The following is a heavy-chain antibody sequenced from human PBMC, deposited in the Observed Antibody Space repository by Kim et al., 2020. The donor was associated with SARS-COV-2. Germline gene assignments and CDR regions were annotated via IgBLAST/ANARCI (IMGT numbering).Heavy chain of an antibody. Sequence: GGSLRLSCAASGFTFSSYAMHWVRQAPGKGLEWVAVISYDRSHKYYADSVRGRFTISRDNSKNTLYLQMNSLRAEDTAVYYCARDFYDSSGYYHPPDYWGQGTLVTVSS. J-gene: IGHJ4*02. V-gene: IGHV3-30*04. CDR1: GFTFSSYA. CDR3: ARDFYDSSGYYHPPDY. CDR2: ISYDRSHK. D-gene: IGHD3-22*01.